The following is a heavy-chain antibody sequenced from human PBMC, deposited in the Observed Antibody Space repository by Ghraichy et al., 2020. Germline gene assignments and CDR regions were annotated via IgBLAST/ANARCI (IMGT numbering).Heavy chain of an antibody. CDR2: IRYDGSNK. V-gene: IGHV3-30*02. CDR3: AKPYSGSYSYYYYYYMDV. CDR1: GFTFSSYG. D-gene: IGHD1-26*01. J-gene: IGHJ6*03. Sequence: GESLNISCAASGFTFSSYGMHWVRQTPGKGLEWVAFIRYDGSNKYYADSVKGRFTISRDNSKNTLYLQMNSLRAEDTAVYYCAKPYSGSYSYYYYYYMDVWGKGTTVTVSS.